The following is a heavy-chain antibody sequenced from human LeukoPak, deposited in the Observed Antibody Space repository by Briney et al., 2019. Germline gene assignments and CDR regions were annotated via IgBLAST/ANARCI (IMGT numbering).Heavy chain of an antibody. CDR3: ARSPTYGGYPANFDY. J-gene: IGHJ4*02. V-gene: IGHV4-59*01. D-gene: IGHD5-12*01. CDR2: IYYSGST. CDR1: GGSISSYY. Sequence: SETLSLTCTVSGGSISSYYWSWIRQPPGKGLEWIWYIYYSGSTNYNPSLKSRVTISVDTSKNQFSLKLSSVTAADTAVYYCARSPTYGGYPANFDYWGQGTLVTVSS.